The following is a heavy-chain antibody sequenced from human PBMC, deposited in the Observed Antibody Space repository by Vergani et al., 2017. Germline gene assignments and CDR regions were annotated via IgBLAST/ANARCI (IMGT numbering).Heavy chain of an antibody. CDR1: GDSISSNNC. CDR3: ARTLKFLDMYV. D-gene: IGHD3-3*01. Sequence: VRLEESGPGLVKPPGILYLTCAVSGDSISSNNCWPWVRQPPGKGLEWVARTKNKARGYSTDYAATVRGRFIVSRDASGKSVSLQMTRLRIDDTAVYXCARTLKFLDMYVWGKGTTVTVSS. V-gene: IGHV3-72*01. J-gene: IGHJ6*04. CDR2: TKNKARGYST.